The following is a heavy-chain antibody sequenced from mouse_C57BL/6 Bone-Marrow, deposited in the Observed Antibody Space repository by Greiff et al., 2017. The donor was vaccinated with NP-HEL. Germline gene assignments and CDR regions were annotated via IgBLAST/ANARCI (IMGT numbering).Heavy chain of an antibody. CDR2: IDPANGNT. Sequence: EVQRVESVAELVRPGASVKLSCTASGFNIKNTYMHWVKQRPEQGLEWIGRIDPANGNTKYAPKFQGKATITADTSSNTAYLQLSSLTSEDTAIYYCARITTVVAPYYAMDYWGQGTSVTVSS. D-gene: IGHD1-1*01. V-gene: IGHV14-3*01. J-gene: IGHJ4*01. CDR3: ARITTVVAPYYAMDY. CDR1: GFNIKNTY.